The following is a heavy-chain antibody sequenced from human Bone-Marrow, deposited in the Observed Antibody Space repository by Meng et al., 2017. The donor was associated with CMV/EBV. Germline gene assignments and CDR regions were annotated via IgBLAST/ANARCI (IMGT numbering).Heavy chain of an antibody. CDR3: AHIDLVVATMAPDYYFDY. V-gene: IGHV2-5*02. CDR2: IYWDDDK. Sequence: HINLKVSARILVNPHKTLSLPCNFFGSVLSTSGVGLCWHPLPPGTALEWLALIYWDDDKRYSPSLKSRLTITKDTSKNQVVLTMTNMDPVDTATYYCAHIDLVVATMAPDYYFDYWGQGTLVTVSS. D-gene: IGHD5-12*01. CDR1: GSVLSTSGVG. J-gene: IGHJ4*02.